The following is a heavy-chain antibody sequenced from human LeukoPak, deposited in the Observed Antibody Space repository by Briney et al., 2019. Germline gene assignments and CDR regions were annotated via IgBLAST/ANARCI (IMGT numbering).Heavy chain of an antibody. V-gene: IGHV1-2*02. J-gene: IGHJ1*01. D-gene: IGHD3-10*01. Sequence: GASVKVSCKASGYTFTGYYMHWVRQAPGQGLEWMGWINPNSGGTNYAQKFQGRVTMTRDTPISTAYMELSRLRSDDTAVYYCARERYYGSGKGRYFQHWGQGTLVTVSS. CDR1: GYTFTGYY. CDR3: ARERYYGSGKGRYFQH. CDR2: INPNSGGT.